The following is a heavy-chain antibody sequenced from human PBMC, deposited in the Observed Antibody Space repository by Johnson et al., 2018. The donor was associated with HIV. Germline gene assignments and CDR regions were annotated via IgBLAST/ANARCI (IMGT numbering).Heavy chain of an antibody. CDR1: GFTFSSYW. J-gene: IGHJ3*02. V-gene: IGHV3-7*01. CDR2: IKQDGSEK. CDR3: AKGGYNWKFDGFDI. Sequence: VQLVESGGGLVQPGGSLRLSCAASGFTFSSYWMSWVRQAPGNGLEWVANIKQDGSEKYYVDSVKGRFTISRDNAKNSLYLQMNSLRAEDTAVYYCAKGGYNWKFDGFDIWGQGTMVTVSS. D-gene: IGHD1-20*01.